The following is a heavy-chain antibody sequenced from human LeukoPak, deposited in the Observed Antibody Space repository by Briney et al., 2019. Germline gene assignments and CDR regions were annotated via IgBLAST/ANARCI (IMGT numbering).Heavy chain of an antibody. V-gene: IGHV3-9*01. J-gene: IGHJ3*02. CDR3: AKDIRTGGAFDI. Sequence: PGRSLRLSCAASGFTFDDYAMHWVRQAPGKGLEWVSGISWNSGSIGYADSVEGRFTISRDNAKNSPYLQMNSLRAEDTALYYCAKDIRTGGAFDIWGQGTMVTVSS. D-gene: IGHD2-8*02. CDR2: ISWNSGSI. CDR1: GFTFDDYA.